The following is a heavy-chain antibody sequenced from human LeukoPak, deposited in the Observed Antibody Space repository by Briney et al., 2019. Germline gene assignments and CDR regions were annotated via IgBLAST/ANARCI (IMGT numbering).Heavy chain of an antibody. CDR2: IYYSGST. Sequence: SETLSLTCTVSGGSISSYYWSWIRQPPGKGLEWIGDIYYSGSTNYNPSLKSRVTISVDTSKNQFSLKLSSVTAADTAVYYCARGRRVPAATCWYFDLWGRGTLVTVSS. CDR1: GGSISSYY. D-gene: IGHD2-2*01. CDR3: ARGRRVPAATCWYFDL. J-gene: IGHJ2*01. V-gene: IGHV4-59*01.